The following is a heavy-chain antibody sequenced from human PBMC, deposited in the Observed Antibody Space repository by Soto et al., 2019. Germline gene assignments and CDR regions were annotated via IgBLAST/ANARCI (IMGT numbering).Heavy chain of an antibody. CDR2: IYPGDSDT. V-gene: IGHV5-51*01. D-gene: IGHD4-17*01. Sequence: PGESLKISCKGSGYSFTNYWIAWVRQMPGKGLEWMGIIYPGDSDTKYSPSFQGQVTISVDKSINTAFLQWSSLKASDTAMYYCARRTTVVRGGTSYYYGLDVWGQGTTVTVSS. CDR1: GYSFTNYW. J-gene: IGHJ6*02. CDR3: ARRTTVVRGGTSYYYGLDV.